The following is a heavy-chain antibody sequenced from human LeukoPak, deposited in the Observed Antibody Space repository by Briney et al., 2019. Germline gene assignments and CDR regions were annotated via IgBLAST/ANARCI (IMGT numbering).Heavy chain of an antibody. J-gene: IGHJ3*02. CDR3: ARRLPNVWAFDI. CDR1: GYIYTSYW. D-gene: IGHD1-1*01. Sequence: GESLKISCKGSGYIYTSYWIGWVRQIPVKGLEWMGIIYPGDSDTRYSPTFQGQVTFSVDKSNSTAYLQWSSLKASDTAIYYCARRLPNVWAFDIWGQGTMVTVSS. CDR2: IYPGDSDT. V-gene: IGHV5-51*01.